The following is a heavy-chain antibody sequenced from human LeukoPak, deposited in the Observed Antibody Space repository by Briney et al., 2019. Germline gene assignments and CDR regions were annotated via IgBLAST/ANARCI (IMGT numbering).Heavy chain of an antibody. Sequence: GGSLRLSCAASGFTFSSYAMSWVRQAPGKGLEWVSAISGSGGSTYYADSVKGRFTISRDNSKNTLYLQMNSLRAEDTSVYYCAKSGWLRDYFDYWGQGTLVTVSS. CDR2: ISGSGGST. D-gene: IGHD5-18*01. CDR1: GFTFSSYA. J-gene: IGHJ4*02. CDR3: AKSGWLRDYFDY. V-gene: IGHV3-23*01.